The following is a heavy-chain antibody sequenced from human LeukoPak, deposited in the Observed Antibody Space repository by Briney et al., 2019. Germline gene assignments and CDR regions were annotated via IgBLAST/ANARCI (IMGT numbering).Heavy chain of an antibody. CDR2: IAFDGIYK. D-gene: IGHD3-22*01. V-gene: IGHV3-30*18. Sequence: GQSLTLACPPSRSFLTNYGTHWVRHPPDGWLEWVAVIAFDGIYKLYSDSAKGRFFIARDNSNNTLSLQMNSLRADDRAVYYCANDIGSGYYYNSDYWGQGTLVSVSS. CDR1: RSFLTNYG. CDR3: ANDIGSGYYYNSDY. J-gene: IGHJ4*02.